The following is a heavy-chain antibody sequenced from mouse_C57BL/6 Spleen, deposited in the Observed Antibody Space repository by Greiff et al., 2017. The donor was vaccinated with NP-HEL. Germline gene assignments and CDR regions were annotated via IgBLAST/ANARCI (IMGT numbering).Heavy chain of an antibody. V-gene: IGHV1-82*01. Sequence: VQLQQSGPELVKPGASVKISCKASGYAFSSSWMNWVKQRPGKGLEWIGRIYPGDGDTNYNGKFKGKATLTADKSSSTAYMQLSSLTSEDSAVYFCARLGLGQSYFDYWGQGTTLTVSS. CDR1: GYAFSSSW. J-gene: IGHJ2*01. CDR2: IYPGDGDT. CDR3: ARLGLGQSYFDY. D-gene: IGHD4-1*01.